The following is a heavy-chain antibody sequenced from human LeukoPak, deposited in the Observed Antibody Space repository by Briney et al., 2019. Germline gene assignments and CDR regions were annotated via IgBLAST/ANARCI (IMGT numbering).Heavy chain of an antibody. D-gene: IGHD3-10*01. CDR1: GFTFSSYS. CDR3: AIIPFAMVRGVTAYYYYGMDV. CDR2: ISSISSYI. V-gene: IGHV3-21*01. J-gene: IGHJ6*04. Sequence: GGSLRLSCAASGFTFSSYSMNWVRQAPGKGLEWVSSISSISSYIYYADSVKGRFTISRDNAKNSLCLQINSRRAEATAVYYCAIIPFAMVRGVTAYYYYGMDVWGKGTTVTVSS.